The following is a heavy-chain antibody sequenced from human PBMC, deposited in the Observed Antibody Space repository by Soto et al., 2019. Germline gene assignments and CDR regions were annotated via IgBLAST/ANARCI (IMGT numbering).Heavy chain of an antibody. J-gene: IGHJ4*02. CDR2: IFPSDSDT. CDR1: GYTFSNHW. CDR3: ARHSGASDSTSPFNY. D-gene: IGHD6-6*01. V-gene: IGHV5-51*01. Sequence: GESLKISCKGSGYTFSNHWIGWVRQMPGKGLEWLGIIFPSDSDTKYSPSSQGQVTISADKSISTAFLQWSSLKASDTAIYYCARHSGASDSTSPFNYWGQGTPVTVSS.